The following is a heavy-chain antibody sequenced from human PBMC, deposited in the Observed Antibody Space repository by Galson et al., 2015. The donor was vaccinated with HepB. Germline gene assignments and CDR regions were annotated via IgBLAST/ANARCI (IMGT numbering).Heavy chain of an antibody. CDR3: AREGHYYDSRGYYGVFDI. D-gene: IGHD3-22*01. V-gene: IGHV1-69*05. J-gene: IGHJ3*02. CDR2: IIPILHTP. Sequence: SVKVSCKASGGTFTNYALSWVRQAPGQGLEWMGGIIPILHTPNYAQKFQGRVTISTDESTSTVYMELSSLRSEDTAFYYCAREGHYYDSRGYYGVFDIWGQGTMVTVS. CDR1: GGTFTNYA.